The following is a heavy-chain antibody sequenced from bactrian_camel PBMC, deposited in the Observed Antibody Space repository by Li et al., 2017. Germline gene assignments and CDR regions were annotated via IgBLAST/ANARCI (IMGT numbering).Heavy chain of an antibody. CDR3: AAGRGRNLEGRGRCTLGFEW. CDR1: GYTKR. Sequence: HVQLVESGGGSVQPGGSLNLYCATSGYTKRMAWFRQVPGREREAVASIAMDGSTSYIDSVRGRFTISRDNAKNALYLQLNGLKPEDSAMYYCAAGRGRNLEGRGRCTLGFEWWGQGTQVTVS. J-gene: IGHJ4*01. V-gene: IGHV3S53*01. D-gene: IGHD1*01. CDR2: IAMDGST.